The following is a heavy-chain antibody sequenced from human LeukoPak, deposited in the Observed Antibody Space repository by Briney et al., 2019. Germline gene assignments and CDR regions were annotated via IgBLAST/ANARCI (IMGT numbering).Heavy chain of an antibody. CDR2: IWYDGSNK. CDR3: AKDPYCSGGSCYSSNWFDP. V-gene: IGHV3-33*06. J-gene: IGHJ5*02. D-gene: IGHD2-15*01. CDR1: GFTFSSYG. Sequence: GGSLRLSCAASGFTFSSYGMHGVRQAPGKGLEWVAVIWYDGSNKYYADSVKGRFTISRDNSKNTLYLQMNSLRAEDTAVYYCAKDPYCSGGSCYSSNWFDPWGQGTLVTVSS.